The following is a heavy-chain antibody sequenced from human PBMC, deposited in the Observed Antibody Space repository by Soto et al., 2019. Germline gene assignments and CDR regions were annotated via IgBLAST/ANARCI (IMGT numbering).Heavy chain of an antibody. D-gene: IGHD5-12*01. CDR3: TTDSGRSSGYVGGYYYYYMDV. V-gene: IGHV3-15*01. Sequence: GGSLRLSCAASGFTFSNAWMSWVRQAPGKGLEWVGRIKSKTDGGTTDYAAPVKGRFTISRDDSKNTLYLQMNSLKTEDTAVYYCTTDSGRSSGYVGGYYYYYMDVWGKGTTVTVSS. CDR2: IKSKTDGGTT. CDR1: GFTFSNAW. J-gene: IGHJ6*03.